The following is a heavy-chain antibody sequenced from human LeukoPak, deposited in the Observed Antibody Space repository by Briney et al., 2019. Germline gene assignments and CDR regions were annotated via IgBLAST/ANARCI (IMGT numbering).Heavy chain of an antibody. V-gene: IGHV5-51*01. Sequence: GESLKISCKGSGYSSGYSFANYWIAWVRQMPGKGLEWMGAIYPGDSETTYGPSLQGQVTISADKSTSTAYLQWNSLRASDTAMYYCAKAIRVTLIRGVAADSLDIWGQGTMVVVSS. J-gene: IGHJ3*02. D-gene: IGHD3-10*01. CDR3: AKAIRVTLIRGVAADSLDI. CDR2: IYPGDSET. CDR1: GYSFANYW.